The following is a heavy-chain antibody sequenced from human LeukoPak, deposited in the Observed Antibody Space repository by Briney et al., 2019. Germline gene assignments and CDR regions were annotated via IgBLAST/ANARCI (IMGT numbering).Heavy chain of an antibody. J-gene: IGHJ4*02. Sequence: ASVKVSCKASGYTFTSYAMNWVRQAPGQGLEWMGWINTNTGNPTYAQGFTGRFVFSLDTSLSTAYLQISSLKAEDTAVYYCARAQAPDGLLSTYYFDYWGQGTLVTVSS. CDR1: GYTFTSYA. CDR2: INTNTGNP. CDR3: ARAQAPDGLLSTYYFDY. V-gene: IGHV7-4-1*02. D-gene: IGHD2-21*02.